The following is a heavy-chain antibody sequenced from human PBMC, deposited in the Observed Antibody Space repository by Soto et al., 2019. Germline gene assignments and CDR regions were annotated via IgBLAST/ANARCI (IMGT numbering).Heavy chain of an antibody. V-gene: IGHV4-59*01. CDR1: GGSISSYY. CDR2: IYYSGST. J-gene: IGHJ4*02. CDR3: AREVPGSSNGGYCDY. Sequence: QVQLQESGPGLVKPSETLSLTCTVAGGSISSYYWSWIRQPPGKGLEWIGYIYYSGSTNYNPSPTSRVTISVDTSKNQFSLKLSSVTAADTAVYYCAREVPGSSNGGYCDYWGQGTLVTVSS. D-gene: IGHD6-6*01.